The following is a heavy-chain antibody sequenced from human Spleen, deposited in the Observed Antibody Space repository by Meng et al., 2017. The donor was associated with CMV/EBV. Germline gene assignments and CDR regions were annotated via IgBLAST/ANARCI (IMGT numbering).Heavy chain of an antibody. CDR3: ARAGLNNQPLLLVIWAFDV. D-gene: IGHD2-21*02. Sequence: ASVKVSCKASGYAFIGYYMHWVRQAPGQGLEWMGWINPNGGGTNYAQKFQGRVTMTRDTSISTAYLELTRLTSDDTAVYYCARAGLNNQPLLLVIWAFDVWGQETMVTVSS. V-gene: IGHV1-2*02. CDR2: INPNGGGT. J-gene: IGHJ3*01. CDR1: GYAFIGYY.